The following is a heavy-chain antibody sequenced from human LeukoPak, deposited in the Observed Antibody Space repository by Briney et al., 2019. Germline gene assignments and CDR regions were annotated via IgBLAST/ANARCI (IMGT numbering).Heavy chain of an antibody. J-gene: IGHJ6*03. Sequence: PSETLSLTCTVSGGSLSSYYWSWIRQPPGKGLERIGYIYYSGSTNYNPSLKSRVTISVDTSKNQFSLKLSSVTAADTAVYYCARYYDTFWPNLYYYMDVWGKGTTVTVSS. CDR3: ARYYDTFWPNLYYYMDV. V-gene: IGHV4-59*01. CDR1: GGSLSSYY. CDR2: IYYSGST. D-gene: IGHD3-9*01.